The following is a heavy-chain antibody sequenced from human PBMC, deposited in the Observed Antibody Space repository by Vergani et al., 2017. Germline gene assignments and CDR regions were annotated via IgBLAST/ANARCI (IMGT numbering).Heavy chain of an antibody. Sequence: QVQLQESGPGLVKPSQTLSLTCTVSGGSISSGGYYWSWIRQHPGKGLEWLGYIYYSGSTYYNPSLKSRVTISVDTSKNQFSLKLSSVTAADTAVYYCARGPPDTYYYDSSGLSPVSGWYFDLWGRGTLVTVSS. CDR2: IYYSGST. V-gene: IGHV4-31*03. D-gene: IGHD3-22*01. CDR1: GGSISSGGYY. J-gene: IGHJ2*01. CDR3: ARGPPDTYYYDSSGLSPVSGWYFDL.